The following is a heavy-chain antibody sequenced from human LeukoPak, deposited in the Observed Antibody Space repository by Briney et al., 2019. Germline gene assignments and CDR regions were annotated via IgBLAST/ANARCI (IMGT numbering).Heavy chain of an antibody. CDR1: GGSISSSSYY. CDR3: ASPRIRDSSGYYLDY. V-gene: IGHV4-39*07. Sequence: SETLSLTCTVSGGSISSSSYYWGWIRQPPGKGLEWIGSIYYSGSTYYNPSLKSRVTISVDTSKNQSSLKLSSVTAADTAVYYCASPRIRDSSGYYLDYWGQGTLVTVSS. J-gene: IGHJ4*02. CDR2: IYYSGST. D-gene: IGHD3-22*01.